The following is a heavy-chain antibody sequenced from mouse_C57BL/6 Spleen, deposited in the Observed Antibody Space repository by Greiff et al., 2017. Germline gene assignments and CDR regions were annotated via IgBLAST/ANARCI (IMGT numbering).Heavy chain of an antibody. CDR3: ARHSRDAGFAY. V-gene: IGHV5-12*01. D-gene: IGHD3-3*01. J-gene: IGHJ3*01. CDR1: GFTFSDYY. Sequence: EVHLVESGGGLVQPGGSLKLSCAASGFTFSDYYMYWVRQTPEKRLEWVAYISNGGGSTYYPDTVKGRFTISRDNAKNTLYLQMSRLKSEDTAMYYCARHSRDAGFAYWGQGTLVTVSA. CDR2: ISNGGGST.